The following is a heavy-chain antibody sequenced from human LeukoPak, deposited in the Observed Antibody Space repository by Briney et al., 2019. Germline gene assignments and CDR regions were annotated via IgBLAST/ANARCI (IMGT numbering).Heavy chain of an antibody. CDR2: ISGNTRYI. J-gene: IGHJ4*02. D-gene: IGHD3-10*01. CDR1: GFTFSSFG. CDR3: ARQGEGGSYGSGNPLDY. V-gene: IGHV3-21*01. Sequence: GGSLRLSCAASGFTFSSFGMNWVRQAPGKGLEWVASISGNTRYISFVDSLKGRFTISRDNAKNSLYLQMNSLRAEDTAVNYCARQGEGGSYGSGNPLDYWGQGTLVTVSS.